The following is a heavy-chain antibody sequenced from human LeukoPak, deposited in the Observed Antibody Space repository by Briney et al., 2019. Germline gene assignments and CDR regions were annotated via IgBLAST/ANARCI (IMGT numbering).Heavy chain of an antibody. D-gene: IGHD2-2*01. CDR1: GFTVSSNY. V-gene: IGHV3-53*01. CDR3: ARARVPAAMAIDY. Sequence: PGGSLRLSCAASGFTVSSNYMGWVRQAPGKGLEGVSIIYSDDTTAYADSVKGRFTISRDNSKNTLYLQLNNLRAEDTAVYYCARARVPAAMAIDYWGQGTLVTVSS. CDR2: IYSDDTT. J-gene: IGHJ4*02.